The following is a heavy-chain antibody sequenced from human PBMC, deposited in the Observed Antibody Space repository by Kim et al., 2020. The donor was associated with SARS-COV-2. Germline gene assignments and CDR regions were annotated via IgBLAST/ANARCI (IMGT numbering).Heavy chain of an antibody. CDR1: GFTFGNYA. V-gene: IGHV3-23*01. CDR2: VNNGNNP. J-gene: IGHJ1*01. CDR3: AKHHPSRGWPTLYS. Sequence: GGSLRLSCEASGFTFGNYAMSWVRQGPGRGLEWVASVNNGNNPYYANSVKGRFTVSRDNAKNLFYLQMGSLRAEDTALYFCAKHHPSRGWPTLYSWCQGT. D-gene: IGHD6-19*01.